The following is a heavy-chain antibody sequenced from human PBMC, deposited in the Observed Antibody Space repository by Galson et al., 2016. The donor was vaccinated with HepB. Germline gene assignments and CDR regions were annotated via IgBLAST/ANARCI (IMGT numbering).Heavy chain of an antibody. D-gene: IGHD3-16*01. J-gene: IGHJ3*02. CDR3: ARGGTGGFDI. Sequence: SLRLSCAASGFTFSSYWMGWVRQAPGKGLEWVANIKQDGSEKSYVDSVRGRFTISRDNAKNSLYLQRNSLRAEETAVYYCARGGTGGFDIWGQGTMVTVSS. CDR2: IKQDGSEK. V-gene: IGHV3-7*01. CDR1: GFTFSSYW.